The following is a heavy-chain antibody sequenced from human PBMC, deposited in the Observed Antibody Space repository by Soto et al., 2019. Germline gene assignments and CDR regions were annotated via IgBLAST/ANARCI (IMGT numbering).Heavy chain of an antibody. V-gene: IGHV3-30*03. CDR2: ISYDGNNK. D-gene: IGHD3-16*01. CDR3: AXWXSLTGLDS. J-gene: IGHJ5*01. Sequence: SLRLSCEASGFTFSSYGMHWVRQAPGKGLEWVAVISYDGNNKYYADSVKGRFTISRDNSKNTMYLQMNSLRPEDTAVYYXAXWXSLTGLDSWGQGTLVTAPQ. CDR1: GFTFSSYG.